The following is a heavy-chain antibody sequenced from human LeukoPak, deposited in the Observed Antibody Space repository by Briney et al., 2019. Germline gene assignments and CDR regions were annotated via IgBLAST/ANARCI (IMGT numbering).Heavy chain of an antibody. D-gene: IGHD6-6*01. Sequence: ASVKVSCKASGYTFTKYGITWVRQAPGQGLEWMGWISPYNGNRNYAQKLQDRVTMTTDISTSTAYMELRSLRSDDTAVYYCARGRGVYASSSTTFDYWGQGTLVTGPS. CDR2: ISPYNGNR. J-gene: IGHJ4*02. V-gene: IGHV1-18*01. CDR1: GYTFTKYG. CDR3: ARGRGVYASSSTTFDY.